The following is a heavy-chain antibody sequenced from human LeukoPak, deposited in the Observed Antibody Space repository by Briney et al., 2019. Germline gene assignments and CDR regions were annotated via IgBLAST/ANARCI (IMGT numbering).Heavy chain of an antibody. CDR1: GGSFSGYY. V-gene: IGHV4-34*01. CDR2: INHSGST. Sequence: SETLSLTCAVYGGSFSGYYRSWIRQPPGKGLEWIGEINHSGSTNYNPSLKSRVTISVDTSKNQFSLKLSSVTAADTAVYYCARKQLERRGPFDYWGQGTLVTVSS. CDR3: ARKQLERRGPFDY. J-gene: IGHJ4*02. D-gene: IGHD1-1*01.